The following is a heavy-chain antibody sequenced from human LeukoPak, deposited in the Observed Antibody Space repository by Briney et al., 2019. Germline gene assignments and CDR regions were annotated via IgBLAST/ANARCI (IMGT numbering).Heavy chain of an antibody. D-gene: IGHD3-22*01. J-gene: IGHJ4*02. CDR1: GFTFSNAW. CDR3: TATYHYDSSPGSFDY. CDR2: IKSKADGGIS. Sequence: GGSLRLSCAASGFTFSNAWMNWVRQAPGKGLEWVGRIKSKADGGISDYAEPVKGRFTFSRDDSKNTLYLLMNGLKTEDTAVYYFTATYHYDSSPGSFDYWGRGTLVTVSS. V-gene: IGHV3-15*01.